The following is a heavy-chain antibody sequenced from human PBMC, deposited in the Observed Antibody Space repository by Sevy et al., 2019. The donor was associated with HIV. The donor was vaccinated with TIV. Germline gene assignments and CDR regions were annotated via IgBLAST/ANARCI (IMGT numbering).Heavy chain of an antibody. J-gene: IGHJ4*02. D-gene: IGHD3-10*01. CDR1: GDSMSRSNHY. CDR2: IFFSGST. V-gene: IGHV4-39*01. Sequence: SETLSLTCTVSGDSMSRSNHYWGWIRQPPGKGLEWIASIFFSGSTYYNPSLKSRVTISVDTSKSQFSLKLNSVTAADTALYYCARQGGLVDRAFDYWGQGTLVTVSS. CDR3: ARQGGLVDRAFDY.